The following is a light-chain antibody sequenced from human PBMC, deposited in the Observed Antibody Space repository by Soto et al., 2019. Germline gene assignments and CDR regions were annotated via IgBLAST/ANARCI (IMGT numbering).Light chain of an antibody. V-gene: IGKV1-6*01. CDR3: LQNFDYPRT. CDR2: AAT. J-gene: IGKJ1*01. CDR1: QGSSDD. Sequence: AIQMTQSPSSLSASVGDRVTITCRASQGSSDDVGWYQHKPGRAPQLLISAATRLQSGVPSRFSGSGSGADFTLTITSLQPEDCATYYCLQNFDYPRTFGQGTKVDIK.